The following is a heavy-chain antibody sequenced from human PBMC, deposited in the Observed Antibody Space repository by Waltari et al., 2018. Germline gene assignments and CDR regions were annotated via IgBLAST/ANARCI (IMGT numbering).Heavy chain of an antibody. CDR3: ARGAATVTTRFDP. Sequence: QVQLQESGPGLVKPSETLSLTCTVSGGSISSYYWSWIRQPPGKGLEWIGYIYYSGSTNYNPSLKSRVTISVDTSKNQFSLKLSAVTAADTAVYYCARGAATVTTRFDPWGQGTLVTVSS. CDR1: GGSISSYY. CDR2: IYYSGST. V-gene: IGHV4-59*08. J-gene: IGHJ5*02. D-gene: IGHD4-17*01.